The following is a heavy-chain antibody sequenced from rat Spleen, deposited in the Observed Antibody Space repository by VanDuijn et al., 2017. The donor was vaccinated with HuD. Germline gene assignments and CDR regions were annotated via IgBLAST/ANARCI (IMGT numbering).Heavy chain of an antibody. CDR2: ISTAGGSN. D-gene: IGHD2-2*01. CDR1: GFSFSSYD. CDR3: AGAGYLRDWYFDF. J-gene: IGHJ1*01. V-gene: IGHV5-25*01. Sequence: EVQLVESGGGLVQPGGSLKLSCAASGFSFSSYDMAWIRQAPKKGLEWVATISTAGGSNFYRASVRGRFIVCRDDAKRTLYLQMDSLRSADTATYYCAGAGYLRDWYFDFWGPGTMVTVSS.